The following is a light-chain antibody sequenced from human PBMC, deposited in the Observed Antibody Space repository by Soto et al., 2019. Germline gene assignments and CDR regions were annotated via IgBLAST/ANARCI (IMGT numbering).Light chain of an antibody. Sequence: EIVMTQSPATLSVSPGERATLSCRASQSVSTNVAWYQQKPGQAPRLVIHGASTRATGIPARFSGSGSETDFTLTISSLQSEDFAVYYCQQYKNWPPWTFGQGTKVEVK. J-gene: IGKJ1*01. CDR3: QQYKNWPPWT. CDR2: GAS. V-gene: IGKV3-15*01. CDR1: QSVSTN.